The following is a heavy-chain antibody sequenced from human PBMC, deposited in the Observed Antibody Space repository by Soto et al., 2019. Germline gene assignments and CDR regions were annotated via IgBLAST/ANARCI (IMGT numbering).Heavy chain of an antibody. CDR3: ARSQNYGSGAYSDY. CDR1: GYTFTRSL. Sequence: QVHLEQSGAEVKKPGASVKVSCKASGYTFTRSLMHWVRPAPGQSLEWMGWIYIGTGYTKISQRFQGRVSFAGDTSASTAYMELSSLRSEDTAVYYCARSQNYGSGAYSDYWGQGTLVTISS. D-gene: IGHD3-10*01. V-gene: IGHV1-3*04. CDR2: IYIGTGYT. J-gene: IGHJ4*02.